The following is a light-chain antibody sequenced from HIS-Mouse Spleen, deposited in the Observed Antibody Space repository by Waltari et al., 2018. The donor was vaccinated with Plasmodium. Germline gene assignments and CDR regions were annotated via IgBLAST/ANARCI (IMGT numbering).Light chain of an antibody. CDR2: EVS. CDR1: SSDVGGYNY. J-gene: IGLJ2*01. Sequence: QSALTQPPSASGSPGQSVTISCTGTSSDVGGYNYVSWYQQHPGKAPKLMIYEVSKRPSGVRDRFSGYKSGNTASLTVSGLQAEDEADYYCSSYAGSNNLVFGGGTKLTVL. CDR3: SSYAGSNNLV. V-gene: IGLV2-8*01.